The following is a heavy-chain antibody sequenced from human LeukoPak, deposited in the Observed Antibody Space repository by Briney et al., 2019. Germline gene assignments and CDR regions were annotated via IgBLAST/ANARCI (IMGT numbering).Heavy chain of an antibody. J-gene: IGHJ4*02. Sequence: PSETLSLTCTVSGGSISSHYWSWIRQPPGKGLEWIGYIYYSGSTNYNPSLKSRVTISVDTSKNQFSLKLSSVTAADTAVYYCARYSSSWYIDYWGQGTLVTASS. V-gene: IGHV4-59*11. CDR3: ARYSSSWYIDY. D-gene: IGHD6-13*01. CDR2: IYYSGST. CDR1: GGSISSHY.